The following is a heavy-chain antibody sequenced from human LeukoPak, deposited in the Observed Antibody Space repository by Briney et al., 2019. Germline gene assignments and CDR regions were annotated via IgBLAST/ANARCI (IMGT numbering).Heavy chain of an antibody. Sequence: ASVTVSCKASGYTFTSYYMHWVRQAPGQGLEWMGIINPSGGSTSYAQKFQGRVTMTRDMSTSTVYMELSSLRSEDTAVYYCARDHKLTLGSFDSADAFDIWGQGTMVTVSS. V-gene: IGHV1-46*01. CDR3: ARDHKLTLGSFDSADAFDI. CDR2: INPSGGST. CDR1: GYTFTSYY. D-gene: IGHD1-26*01. J-gene: IGHJ3*02.